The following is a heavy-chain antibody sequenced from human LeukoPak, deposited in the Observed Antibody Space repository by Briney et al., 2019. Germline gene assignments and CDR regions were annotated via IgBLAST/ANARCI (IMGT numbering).Heavy chain of an antibody. Sequence: PSETLSLTCSVSGGSIRGYYWSWIRQPPGKGLEWIGYIYDSGSSKYNPSLKGRVTISVDTSKNQFSLKRRDVTAADTAVYCCARASRANWGLGRLDYWGQGTLVTVSS. CDR3: ARASRANWGLGRLDY. J-gene: IGHJ4*02. V-gene: IGHV4-59*01. D-gene: IGHD7-27*01. CDR1: GGSIRGYY. CDR2: IYDSGSS.